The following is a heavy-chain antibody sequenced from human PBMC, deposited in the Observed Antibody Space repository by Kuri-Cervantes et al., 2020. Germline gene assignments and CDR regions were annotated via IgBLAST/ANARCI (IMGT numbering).Heavy chain of an antibody. J-gene: IGHJ4*02. CDR3: AKHIAAAGPTFDY. CDR2: ISGSGGST. V-gene: IGHV3-23*01. Sequence: GESLKISCAASGFTFDDYAMHWVRQAPGKGLEWVSAISGSGGSTYYADSVKGRFTISRDNSKNTLYLQMNSLRAEDTAVYYCAKHIAAAGPTFDYWGQGTLVTVSS. D-gene: IGHD6-13*01. CDR1: GFTFDDYA.